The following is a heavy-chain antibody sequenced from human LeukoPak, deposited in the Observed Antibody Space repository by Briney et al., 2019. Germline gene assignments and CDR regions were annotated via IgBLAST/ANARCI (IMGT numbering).Heavy chain of an antibody. CDR1: GFLFSSYS. CDR3: ARKGSGGWDDY. Sequence: GGSLRLSCAASGFLFSSYSMPWVRQTPGKGPEYVAAISSRGTTTHYGDSVQGRFIVSRDNSNYTLYLQMGGLRPDDTAVYFCARKGSGGWDDYWGRGTLVIVSS. V-gene: IGHV3-64*02. CDR2: ISSRGTTT. J-gene: IGHJ4*02. D-gene: IGHD2-8*02.